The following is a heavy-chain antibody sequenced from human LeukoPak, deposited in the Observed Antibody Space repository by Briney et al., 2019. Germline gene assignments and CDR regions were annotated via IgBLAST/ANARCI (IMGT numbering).Heavy chain of an antibody. CDR3: ARSLSEVVVNDAFGI. Sequence: ASVKVSCKASGYTFTSYGISWVRQAPGQGLEWMGWISAYNGNTNYAQKLQGRVTMTTDTSTSTAYMELRSLRSDDTAVYYCARSLSEVVVNDAFGIWGQGTMVTVSS. CDR1: GYTFTSYG. CDR2: ISAYNGNT. D-gene: IGHD2-15*01. V-gene: IGHV1-18*01. J-gene: IGHJ3*02.